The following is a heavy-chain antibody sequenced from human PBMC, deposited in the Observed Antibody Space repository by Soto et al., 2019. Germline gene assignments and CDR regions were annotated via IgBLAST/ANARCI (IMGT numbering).Heavy chain of an antibody. CDR3: ARAPPAGYCSGGSCYSSMIRDYYYGMDV. Sequence: ASVKVSCKASGGTFSSYAISWVRQAPGQGLEWMGGIIPIFGTANYAQKFQGRVTITADESTSTAYMELSSLRSEDTAVYYCARAPPAGYCSGGSCYSSMIRDYYYGMDVWGQGTTVTVSS. J-gene: IGHJ6*02. D-gene: IGHD2-15*01. CDR1: GGTFSSYA. CDR2: IIPIFGTA. V-gene: IGHV1-69*13.